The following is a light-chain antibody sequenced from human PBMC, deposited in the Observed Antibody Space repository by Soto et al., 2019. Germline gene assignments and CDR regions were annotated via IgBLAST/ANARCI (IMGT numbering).Light chain of an antibody. CDR3: KNWGTGIRV. CDR1: SGHSSYA. V-gene: IGLV4-69*01. Sequence: QSVLTQSPSASASLGASVKLTCTLSSGHSSYAIACHQQQPEKGPRYLMKLNSDGSHTKGDGIPDRFSGSSSGTDRYLTISSLQSEDEAYYYCKNWGTGIRVFGGGTKLTVL. J-gene: IGLJ3*02. CDR2: LNSDGSH.